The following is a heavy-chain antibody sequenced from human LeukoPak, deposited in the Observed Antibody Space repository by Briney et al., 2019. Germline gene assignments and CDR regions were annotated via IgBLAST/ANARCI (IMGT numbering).Heavy chain of an antibody. J-gene: IGHJ4*02. D-gene: IGHD2-21*01. CDR2: IRYDGSNK. CDR1: GFIFNSYD. V-gene: IGHV3-30*02. CDR3: ANIIAYCNTPNCPIDY. Sequence: GGSLRLSCAASGFIFNSYDMHWVRQAPGKGLEWLAFIRYDGSNKYYADSVKGRFTISRDNSKNTLFLQLSSLRTEDTALYFCANIIAYCNTPNCPIDYWGQGTLVTVSS.